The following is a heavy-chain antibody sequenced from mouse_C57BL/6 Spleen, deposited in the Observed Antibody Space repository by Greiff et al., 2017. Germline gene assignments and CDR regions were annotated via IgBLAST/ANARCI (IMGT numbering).Heavy chain of an antibody. J-gene: IGHJ3*01. V-gene: IGHV1-52*01. D-gene: IGHD2-5*01. CDR1: GYTFTSYW. Sequence: QVQLQQPGAELVRPGSSVKLSCKASGYTFTSYWMHWVKQRPIQGLEWIGNIDPSDSETHYNQKFKDKATLTVDKSSCTAYMQRSSLTSEDSAVYYCARYYSNYAAWFDYWGQGTLVTVSA. CDR2: IDPSDSET. CDR3: ARYYSNYAAWFDY.